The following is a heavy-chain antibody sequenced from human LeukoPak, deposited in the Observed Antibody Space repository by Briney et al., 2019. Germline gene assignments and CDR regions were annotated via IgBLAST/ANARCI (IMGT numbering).Heavy chain of an antibody. V-gene: IGHV4-61*02. CDR3: ATGFGYDFWSGYESYYFDY. J-gene: IGHJ4*02. D-gene: IGHD3-3*01. CDR1: GGSISSGSYY. CDR2: IYTSGST. Sequence: SQTLSLTCTVSGGSISSGSYYWSWIRQPAGKGLEWIGRIYTSGSTNYNPSLKSRVTISVDTSKNQFSLKLSSVTAADTAVYYCATGFGYDFWSGYESYYFDYWGQGTLVTVSS.